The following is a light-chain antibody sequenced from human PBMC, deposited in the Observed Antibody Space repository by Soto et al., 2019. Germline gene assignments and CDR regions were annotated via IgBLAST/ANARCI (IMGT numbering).Light chain of an antibody. CDR2: GAS. CDR3: QHSDSFAWT. CDR1: EDIDTS. J-gene: IGKJ1*01. V-gene: IGKV1-5*01. Sequence: DMQMNQSPSTVSVSIGDRITVACRSSEDIDTSLAWFQQRPGKAPKVLIAGASGLMNGVPSTFSGSGSGTEFALTISSVQPDDFATYICQHSDSFAWTFGQGTKVDI.